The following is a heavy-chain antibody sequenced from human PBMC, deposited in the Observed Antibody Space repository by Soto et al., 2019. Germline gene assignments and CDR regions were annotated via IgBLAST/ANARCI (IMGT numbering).Heavy chain of an antibody. J-gene: IGHJ3*02. CDR3: VRVGNHYDASGKSLDAFDI. V-gene: IGHV3-72*01. CDR2: VRQKSHSYST. Sequence: QVVESGGGLVQPGGSLRLSCVASGFAFSDYYLDWVRQAPGGGLEWVGRVRQKSHSYSTDYAASVKGRFTISREDSRNSIYLQMTTLESEDTAVYYCVRVGNHYDASGKSLDAFDIWGRGATVTVSS. D-gene: IGHD3-22*01. CDR1: GFAFSDYY.